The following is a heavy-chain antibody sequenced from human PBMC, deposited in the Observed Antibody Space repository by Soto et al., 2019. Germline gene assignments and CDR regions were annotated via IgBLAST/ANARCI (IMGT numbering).Heavy chain of an antibody. CDR2: IYYSGST. J-gene: IGHJ4*02. CDR3: ARTDFWTGYYRKGGGVDNAMVTRGTLDY. Sequence: TLSLTCTVSGGSVSSGSYYWSWIRQPPGKGLEWIGYIYYSGSTNYNPSVRSRVTISVDTSKNQFSLKLSSVTAADTAVYYCARTDFWTGYYRKGGGVDNAMVTRGTLDYWGQGNLVTVSS. V-gene: IGHV4-61*01. D-gene: IGHD3-3*01. CDR1: GGSVSSGSYY.